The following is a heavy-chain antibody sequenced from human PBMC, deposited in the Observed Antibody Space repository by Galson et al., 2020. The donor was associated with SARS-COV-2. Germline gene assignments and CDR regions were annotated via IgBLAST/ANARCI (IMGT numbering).Heavy chain of an antibody. V-gene: IGHV4-59*01. J-gene: IGHJ4*02. D-gene: IGHD4-17*01. Sequence: SETLSLTCTVSGGSISSYYWSWIRQPPGKGLEWIGYIYYSGSTNYNPSLKSRVTISVDTSKNQFSLKLSSVTAADTAVYYCARDYGDYVFDYWGQGTLVTVSS. CDR1: GGSISSYY. CDR2: IYYSGST. CDR3: ARDYGDYVFDY.